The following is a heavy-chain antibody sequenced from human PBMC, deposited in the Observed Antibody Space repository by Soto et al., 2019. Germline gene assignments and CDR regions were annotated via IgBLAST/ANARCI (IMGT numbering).Heavy chain of an antibody. V-gene: IGHV4-59*01. J-gene: IGHJ4*02. Sequence: SETLSLTCTVSGGSISSYYWSWIRQPPGKGLEWIGYMYHSGSTNYNPSLKSRVTISVDTSKNQFSLKLSSVTAADTAVYYCARAHYCSGGSCYSEYWGQGTLVTVSS. CDR3: ARAHYCSGGSCYSEY. CDR1: GGSISSYY. CDR2: MYHSGST. D-gene: IGHD2-15*01.